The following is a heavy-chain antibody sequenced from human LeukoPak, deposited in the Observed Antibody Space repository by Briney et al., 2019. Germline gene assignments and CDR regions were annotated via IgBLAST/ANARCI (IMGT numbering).Heavy chain of an antibody. CDR3: ARNDSSGYFDY. V-gene: IGHV4-38-2*01. Sequence: SEALSLTCAVFGYSISSGHYWGWIRQPPGKGLEWIGGIYHSGSTSYNPSLKSRVTISVDTSKNQFSLKLNSVTAADTAVYYCARNDSSGYFDYWGQGTLVTVSS. CDR1: GYSISSGHY. D-gene: IGHD3-22*01. J-gene: IGHJ4*02. CDR2: IYHSGST.